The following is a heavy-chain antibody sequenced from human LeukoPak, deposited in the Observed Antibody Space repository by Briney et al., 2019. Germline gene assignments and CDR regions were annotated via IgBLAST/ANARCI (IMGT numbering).Heavy chain of an antibody. D-gene: IGHD6-13*01. CDR2: INHSGST. CDR1: GGSFSGYY. V-gene: IGHV4-34*01. J-gene: IGHJ4*02. CDR3: ARAAQLVRDFDY. Sequence: SETLSLTCAVYGGSFSGYYWSWIRQPPGEGLEWIGEINHSGSTNYNPSLKSRVTISVDTSKNQFSLKLSSVTAADTAVYYCARAAQLVRDFDYWGQGTLVTVSS.